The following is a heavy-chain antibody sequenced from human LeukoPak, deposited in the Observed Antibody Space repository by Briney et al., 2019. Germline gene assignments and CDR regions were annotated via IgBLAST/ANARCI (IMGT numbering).Heavy chain of an antibody. Sequence: GGPLSFSFAAPGFTSIGFPWPGARRAPGRGRKDFSAISSNGIDTFYANSVKGRFTVSRDDSKNTVYLQMGSLRAEDMAVYYCVKWTNYYFALWGRGTLVTVSS. CDR3: VKWTNYYFAL. CDR2: ISSNGIDT. CDR1: GFTSIGFP. J-gene: IGHJ2*01. V-gene: IGHV3-64*01. D-gene: IGHD2-8*01.